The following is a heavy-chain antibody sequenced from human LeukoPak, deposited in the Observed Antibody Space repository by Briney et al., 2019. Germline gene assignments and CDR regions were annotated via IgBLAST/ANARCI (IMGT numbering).Heavy chain of an antibody. CDR3: ARGSNLYYYYGMDV. Sequence: GGSLRLSCTASGFTFGDYAATWVRQAPGKGLEWVGFIRSKAYGGTTEYAASVKGRFTISRDGSKSVAYLQMSSLKTEDTAVYYCARGSNLYYYYGMDVWGKGTTVTVSS. D-gene: IGHD4-11*01. CDR2: IRSKAYGGTT. J-gene: IGHJ6*04. CDR1: GFTFGDYA. V-gene: IGHV3-49*04.